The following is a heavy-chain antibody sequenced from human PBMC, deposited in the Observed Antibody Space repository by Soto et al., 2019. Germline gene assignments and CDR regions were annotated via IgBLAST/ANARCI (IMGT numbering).Heavy chain of an antibody. J-gene: IGHJ6*03. CDR1: GFTFDDYA. CDR2: ISWNSGSI. CDR3: AKAGYSSSWSIYYYYYMDV. Sequence: PGGSLRLSCAASGFTFDDYAMHWVRQAPGKGLEWVSGISWNSGSIGYADSVKGRFTISRDNAKNSLYLQMNSLRAEDTALHYCAKAGYSSSWSIYYYYYMDVWGKGTTVTVSS. D-gene: IGHD6-13*01. V-gene: IGHV3-9*01.